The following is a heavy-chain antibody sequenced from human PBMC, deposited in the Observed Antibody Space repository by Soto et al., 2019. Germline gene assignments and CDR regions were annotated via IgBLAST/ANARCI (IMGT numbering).Heavy chain of an antibody. CDR3: ARAGGGSSFDY. CDR1: GFTFSSYV. V-gene: IGHV3-33*01. CDR2: IWYDGSNK. D-gene: IGHD3-16*01. Sequence: SLSLSCAASGFTFSSYVMHWVRQAPGKGLEWVAVIWYDGSNKYYADSVKGRFTISRDNSKNTMYLQMNSLRAEDTAVYYCARAGGGSSFDYWGQGTLVTVSS. J-gene: IGHJ4*02.